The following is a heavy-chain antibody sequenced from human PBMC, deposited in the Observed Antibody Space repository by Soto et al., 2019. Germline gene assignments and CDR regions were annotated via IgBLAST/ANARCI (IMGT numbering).Heavy chain of an antibody. J-gene: IGHJ6*02. CDR1: GASISSYY. CDR3: AREWSTAFDRSWLRLPRYYYYGMDV. D-gene: IGHD5-12*01. CDR2: IYLGGSI. Sequence: PSETLSLTCSVSGASISSYYYTWIRQTPGKGLEWIGYIYLGGSINYNPSFKSRVIISVDTSKNQFSVRLSSVTAADTAVYYCAREWSTAFDRSWLRLPRYYYYGMDVWGQGTTVTVSS. V-gene: IGHV4-59*01.